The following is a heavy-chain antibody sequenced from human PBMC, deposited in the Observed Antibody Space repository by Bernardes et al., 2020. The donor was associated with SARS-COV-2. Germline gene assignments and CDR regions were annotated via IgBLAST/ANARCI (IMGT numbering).Heavy chain of an antibody. CDR1: GFTFSSYG. J-gene: IGHJ4*02. D-gene: IGHD3-22*01. CDR3: AKDTYYYDSSGYFDY. Sequence: GGSLRLSCAASGFTFSSYGMHWVRQAPGKGLEWVAVISYDGSNKYYADSVKGRFTISRDNSKNTLYLQMNSLRAEDTAVYYCAKDTYYYDSSGYFDYWGQGTLVTVSS. V-gene: IGHV3-30*18. CDR2: ISYDGSNK.